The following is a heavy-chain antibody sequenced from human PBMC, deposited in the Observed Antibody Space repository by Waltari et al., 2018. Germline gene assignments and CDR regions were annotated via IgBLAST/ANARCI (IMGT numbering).Heavy chain of an antibody. CDR3: ARTKLKDAFDI. CDR1: GGSISSGGYY. CDR2: IYDSGST. V-gene: IGHV4-31*03. Sequence: QVQLQESGPGLVKPSQTLSLTCTVSGGSISSGGYYWSWIRQHPGKGLELIGYIYDSGSTYYNPSLKSRVTISVDTSKNQFSLKLSSVTAADTAVYYCARTKLKDAFDIWGQGTMVTVSS. D-gene: IGHD1-7*01. J-gene: IGHJ3*02.